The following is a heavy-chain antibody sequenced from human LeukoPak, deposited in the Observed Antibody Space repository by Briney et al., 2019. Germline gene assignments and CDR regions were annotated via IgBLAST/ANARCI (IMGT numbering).Heavy chain of an antibody. V-gene: IGHV3-30*02. CDR1: GFPFSSYG. Sequence: PGGPVRLSCAASGFPFSSYGMHWVRQAPGKGLEGVAFIRYDGSNKYYEDSVKGRFTISRDNSKNTLYFQMNSLRAEDTAVYYCARGSDGGSGWYAEYFQHWGQGTLVTVSS. CDR2: IRYDGSNK. J-gene: IGHJ1*01. D-gene: IGHD6-19*01. CDR3: ARGSDGGSGWYAEYFQH.